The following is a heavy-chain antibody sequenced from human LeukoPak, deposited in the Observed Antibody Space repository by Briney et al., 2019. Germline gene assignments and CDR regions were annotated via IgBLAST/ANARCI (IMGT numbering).Heavy chain of an antibody. D-gene: IGHD5-12*01. CDR3: ARDSSYMVATDY. CDR1: GFTLSSYS. V-gene: IGHV3-48*04. Sequence: GGSLRLSCAASGFTLSSYSMNWVRQAPGKGLEWVSYIGSSSSTIYYADSVKGRFTISRDNAKNSLYLQMNSLRAEDTAVYYCARDSSYMVATDYWGQGTLVTVSS. J-gene: IGHJ4*02. CDR2: IGSSSSTI.